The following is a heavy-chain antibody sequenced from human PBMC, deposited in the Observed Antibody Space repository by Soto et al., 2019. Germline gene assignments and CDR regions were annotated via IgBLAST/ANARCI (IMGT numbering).Heavy chain of an antibody. CDR2: ISWDGGST. CDR3: ANEVVIGYYYYGMDV. Sequence: EVQLVESGGVVVQPGGSLRLSCAASGFSFDDYTMHWVRQAPGKGLEWVSLISWDGGSTYYADSVKGRFTISRDNSKNSLYLQMNSLRTQDTALYYCANEVVIGYYYYGMDVWGQGTTVTVSS. D-gene: IGHD3-22*01. J-gene: IGHJ6*02. CDR1: GFSFDDYT. V-gene: IGHV3-43*01.